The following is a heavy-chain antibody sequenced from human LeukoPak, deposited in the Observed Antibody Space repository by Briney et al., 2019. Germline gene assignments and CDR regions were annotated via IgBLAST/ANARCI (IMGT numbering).Heavy chain of an antibody. CDR2: IYYSGST. J-gene: IGHJ6*03. Sequence: PSETLSLTCSVSGYSISSGYYWSWIRQPPGKGLEWVGYIYYSGSTNYNPSLKSRVTISVDTSKNQFSLKLSSVTAADTAVYYCARVVYSGYDFRGAMDVWGKGTTVTVSS. D-gene: IGHD5-12*01. CDR3: ARVVYSGYDFRGAMDV. V-gene: IGHV4-61*01. CDR1: GYSISSGYY.